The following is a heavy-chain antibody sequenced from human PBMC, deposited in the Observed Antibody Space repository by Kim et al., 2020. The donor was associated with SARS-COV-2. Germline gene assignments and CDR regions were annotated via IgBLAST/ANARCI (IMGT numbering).Heavy chain of an antibody. D-gene: IGHD3-3*01. Sequence: SETLSLTCTVSGGSISSSSYYWGWMRQPPGKGLEWIGSIYYSGSTYYNPSLKSRVTISVDTSKNQFSLKLSYVTAADTAVDYCASHNYDFWSGYYSTKFDYWGQGTLVTVFS. V-gene: IGHV4-39*01. CDR1: GGSISSSSYY. CDR2: IYYSGST. J-gene: IGHJ4*02. CDR3: ASHNYDFWSGYYSTKFDY.